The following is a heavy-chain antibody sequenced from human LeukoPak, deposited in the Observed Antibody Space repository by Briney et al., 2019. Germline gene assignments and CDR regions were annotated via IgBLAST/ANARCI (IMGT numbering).Heavy chain of an antibody. CDR1: GGSISSYY. V-gene: IGHV4-59*01. CDR2: IYYSGST. D-gene: IGHD2-2*01. CDR3: ARDAEGYCSSTSCYNWFDP. Sequence: SETLSLTCTVSGGSISSYYWSWIRQPPGKGLEWIGYIYYSGSTNYNPSLKSRVTISVDTSKYQFSLKLSSVTAADTAVYYCARDAEGYCSSTSCYNWFDPWGQGTLVTVSS. J-gene: IGHJ5*02.